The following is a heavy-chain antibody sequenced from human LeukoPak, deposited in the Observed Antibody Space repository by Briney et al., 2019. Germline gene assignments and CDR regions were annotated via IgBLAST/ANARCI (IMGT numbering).Heavy chain of an antibody. CDR2: ISYDGSNK. V-gene: IGHV3-30-3*01. D-gene: IGHD7-27*01. CDR3: ASGTGDALHFDY. CDR1: GFTFNNYA. Sequence: GSLRLSCAASGFTFNNYAIHWVRQAPGKGLEWVAVISYDGSNKYYADSVKGRFTISRDNSKNTLYLQMNSLRAEDTAVYYCASGTGDALHFDYWGQGTLVTVSS. J-gene: IGHJ4*02.